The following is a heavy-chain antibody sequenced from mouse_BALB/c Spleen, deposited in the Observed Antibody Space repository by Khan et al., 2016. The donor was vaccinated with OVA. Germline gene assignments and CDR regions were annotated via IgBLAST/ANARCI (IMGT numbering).Heavy chain of an antibody. D-gene: IGHD1-1*01. J-gene: IGHJ2*01. CDR1: GYSITSDYA. Sequence: EVQLQESGPGLVKPSQSLSLTCTVTGYSITSDYAWNWIRQFPGNKLEWMGYISYSGRTSYNPSLKSRISITRDTSKNQFFLQLNSVTPEDTAKCYSAISVTITTVVATDFDDWGQGTTLAVSS. CDR3: AISVTITTVVATDFDD. CDR2: ISYSGRT. V-gene: IGHV3-2*02.